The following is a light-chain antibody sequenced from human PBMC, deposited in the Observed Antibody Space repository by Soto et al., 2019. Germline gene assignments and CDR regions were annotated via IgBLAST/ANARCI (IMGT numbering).Light chain of an antibody. J-gene: IGLJ1*01. CDR2: DVS. Sequence: QSALAQPRSVSGSPGQSVTISCTGTSSDVGGHKYVSWYQHHPGKAPKLMIYDVSKRPSGVPDRFSGSKSGNTASLTISGLQAEDEADYQCCSYAGSNTYVFGTGTKVTVL. CDR3: CSYAGSNTYV. V-gene: IGLV2-11*01. CDR1: SSDVGGHKY.